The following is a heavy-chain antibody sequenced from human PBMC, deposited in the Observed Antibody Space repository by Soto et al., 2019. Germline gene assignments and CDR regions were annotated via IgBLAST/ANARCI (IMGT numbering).Heavy chain of an antibody. Sequence: LRLSCTASGFTFSDYSMTWVRQAPGEGLEWVSSISKSSTYIYYADSVKGRFTISRDNAKNSLYLQMNSLRVEDTAVYYCARKLYYDSSAYYVWGQGTLVTVS. J-gene: IGHJ4*02. CDR1: GFTFSDYS. CDR3: ARKLYYDSSAYYV. CDR2: ISKSSTYI. V-gene: IGHV3-21*01. D-gene: IGHD3-22*01.